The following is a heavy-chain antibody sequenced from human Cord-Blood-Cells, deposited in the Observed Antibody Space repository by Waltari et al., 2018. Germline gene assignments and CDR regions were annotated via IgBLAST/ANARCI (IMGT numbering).Heavy chain of an antibody. D-gene: IGHD3-10*01. Sequence: QLQLQESGPGLVKPSETLSLTCTVSGGSISSSSYYWGWIRQPPGKGLEWIGSIYYRGVTYYTPSLKSRVTISVDTSKNQFSLKLSSVTAADTAVYYCASHEHYYGSGSYYNYFDYWGQGTLVTVSS. CDR3: ASHEHYYGSGSYYNYFDY. J-gene: IGHJ4*02. CDR2: IYYRGVT. CDR1: GGSISSSSYY. V-gene: IGHV4-39*07.